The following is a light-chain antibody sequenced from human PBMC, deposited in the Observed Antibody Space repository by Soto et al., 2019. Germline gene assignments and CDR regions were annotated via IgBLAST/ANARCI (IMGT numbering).Light chain of an antibody. J-gene: IGKJ4*01. CDR1: QDIGKF. CDR3: QQRNSWPLT. Sequence: VLTQSPDTLSLSPGERATLSCRASQDIGKFLVWYQQKPGLSPSLVIYEASKRATDIPDRFSGSGSGTDFILTINRLEPEDVGVYYCQQRNSWPLTFGGGTKVELK. CDR2: EAS. V-gene: IGKV3-11*01.